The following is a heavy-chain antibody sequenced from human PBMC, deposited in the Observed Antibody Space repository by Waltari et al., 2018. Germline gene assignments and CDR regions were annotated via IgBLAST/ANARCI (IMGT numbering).Heavy chain of an antibody. J-gene: IGHJ4*02. D-gene: IGHD1-26*01. CDR1: AFIFSYFE. V-gene: IGHV3-48*03. CDR3: ASFGGSYFFDH. CDR2: ISSTGMTT. Sequence: EAQLVESGGGLVQSGGSLGLSCAGSAFIFSYFEMNWVRQAPGKGREWISYISSTGMTTYYADSVKGRFTISRDNAKNSLYLQMNSLRAEDTAVYYCASFGGSYFFDHWGQGTLVTVSS.